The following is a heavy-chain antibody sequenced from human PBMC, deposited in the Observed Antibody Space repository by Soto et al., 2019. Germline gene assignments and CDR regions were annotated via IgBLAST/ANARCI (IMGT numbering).Heavy chain of an antibody. CDR1: GFTFRCYL. D-gene: IGHD3-3*01. Sequence: GGSLRLSCADSGFTFRCYLLNCVRQAPGNGLEWVSSINIGSTYIFYSDSLKGRFSISRDNAKISLYLQMNSLRAEDTAVYYCARGIADLEDWGQGTLVTVA. V-gene: IGHV3-21*01. CDR3: ARGIADLED. CDR2: INIGSTYI. J-gene: IGHJ4*02.